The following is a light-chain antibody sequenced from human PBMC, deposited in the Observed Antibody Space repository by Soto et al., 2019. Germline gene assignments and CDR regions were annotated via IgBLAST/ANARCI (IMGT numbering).Light chain of an antibody. CDR1: SSNIGNNY. V-gene: IGLV1-51*02. CDR2: ENN. Sequence: QSVLTQPHSVSAAPGQKVTISCSGSSSNIGNNYVSWYQQLPGTAPKLLIYENNKRPSGIPDRFSGSKSGTSATLGISGLQTGDEADYYCGSWDSSLSAYVFRTGTKVTVL. CDR3: GSWDSSLSAYV. J-gene: IGLJ1*01.